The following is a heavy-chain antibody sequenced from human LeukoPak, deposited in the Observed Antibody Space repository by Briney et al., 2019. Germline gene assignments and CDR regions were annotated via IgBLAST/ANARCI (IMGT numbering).Heavy chain of an antibody. CDR1: GYSISSGYY. CDR2: IYHSGST. V-gene: IGHV4-38-2*02. J-gene: IGHJ4*02. D-gene: IGHD6-19*01. CDR3: ARDFGSGWYTGQGDY. Sequence: PSETLSLTCAVSGYSISSGYYWGWIRQPPGKGLEWFGSIYHSGSTYYNPSLKSRVTISVDTSKNQFSLKLSSVTAADTAVYYCARDFGSGWYTGQGDYWGQGTLVTVSS.